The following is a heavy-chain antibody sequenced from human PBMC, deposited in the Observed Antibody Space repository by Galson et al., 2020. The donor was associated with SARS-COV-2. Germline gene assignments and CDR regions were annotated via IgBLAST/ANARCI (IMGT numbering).Heavy chain of an antibody. CDR3: ARGFSQNYYYYYGMDV. V-gene: IGHV4-34*01. J-gene: IGHJ6*02. CDR2: INHSGST. CDR1: GGSFSGYY. Sequence: SETLSLTCAVYGGSFSGYYWSWIRQPPGKGLEWIGEINHSGSTNYNPSLKSRVTISVDTSKNQFSLKLSSVTAADTAVYYCARGFSQNYYYYYGMDVWGQGTTVTVSS.